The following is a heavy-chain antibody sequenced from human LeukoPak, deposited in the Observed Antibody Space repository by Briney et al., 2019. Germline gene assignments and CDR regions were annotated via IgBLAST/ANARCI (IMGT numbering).Heavy chain of an antibody. CDR2: INHSGST. CDR1: GGSFSGYY. D-gene: IGHD3-22*01. V-gene: IGHV4-34*01. J-gene: IGHJ4*02. Sequence: PSETLSLTCAVYGGSFSGYYWSWIREPPGKGLEWIGEINHSGSTNYNPSLKSRVTISVDTSKNQFSLKLSSVTAADTAVYYCARVGGYYPDYWGQGTLVTVSS. CDR3: ARVGGYYPDY.